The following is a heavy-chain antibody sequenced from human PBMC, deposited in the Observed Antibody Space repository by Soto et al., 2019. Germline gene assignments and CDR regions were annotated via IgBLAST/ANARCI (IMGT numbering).Heavy chain of an antibody. Sequence: ASVKVSCKASGYTFTSYDINWVRQATGQGLEWMGWMNPNRGNTGYAQKFQVRVTMTRNTSISTAYMELSSLRSEDTAVYYCARGLAARPWYYYYGMDVWGQGTTVTVSS. D-gene: IGHD6-6*01. CDR1: GYTFTSYD. V-gene: IGHV1-8*01. CDR2: MNPNRGNT. J-gene: IGHJ6*02. CDR3: ARGLAARPWYYYYGMDV.